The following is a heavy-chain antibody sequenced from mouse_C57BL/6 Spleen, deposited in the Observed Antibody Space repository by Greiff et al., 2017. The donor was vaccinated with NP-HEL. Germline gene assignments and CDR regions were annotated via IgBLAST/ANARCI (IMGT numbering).Heavy chain of an antibody. Sequence: EVKLQESGPGLVKPSQSLSLTCSVTGYSITSGYYWNWIRQFPGNKLEWMGYISYDGSNNYNPSLKNRISITRDTSNNQFFLKLNSVTTEDTATYYCARMDYYGSPYWGQGTLVTVSA. CDR2: ISYDGSN. D-gene: IGHD1-1*01. J-gene: IGHJ3*01. V-gene: IGHV3-6*01. CDR1: GYSITSGYY. CDR3: ARMDYYGSPY.